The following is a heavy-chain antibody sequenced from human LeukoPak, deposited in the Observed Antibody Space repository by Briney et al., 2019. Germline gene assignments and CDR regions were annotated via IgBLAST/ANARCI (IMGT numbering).Heavy chain of an antibody. CDR2: ISYDGSNK. V-gene: IGHV3-30*04. CDR1: GSTFSSYA. CDR3: AREDRLPGSPMGTAILGFDY. J-gene: IGHJ4*02. Sequence: GGSLRLSCAASGSTFSSYAMHWVRQAPGKGLEWVAVISYDGSNKYYADSVKGRFTISRDNSKNTLYLQMNSLRAEDTAVYYCAREDRLPGSPMGTAILGFDYWGQGTLVTVSS. D-gene: IGHD2-21*02.